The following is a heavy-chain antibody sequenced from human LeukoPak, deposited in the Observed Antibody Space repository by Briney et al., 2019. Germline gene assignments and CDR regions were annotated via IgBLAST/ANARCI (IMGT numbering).Heavy chain of an antibody. V-gene: IGHV4-39*07. CDR2: MYHSGST. CDR3: ASWPRIWFGELPFDY. Sequence: PSETLSLTCTVSGGSISSSSYYWGWIRQSPGKGLEWIGSMYHSGSTYYTPSLKSRVTISVDASKNQFSLKLSSVTAADTAVYYCASWPRIWFGELPFDYWGQGTLVTVSS. J-gene: IGHJ4*02. D-gene: IGHD3-10*01. CDR1: GGSISSSSYY.